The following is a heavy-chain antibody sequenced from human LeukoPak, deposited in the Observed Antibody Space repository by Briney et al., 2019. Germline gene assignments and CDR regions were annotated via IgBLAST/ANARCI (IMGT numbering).Heavy chain of an antibody. J-gene: IGHJ4*02. CDR3: AKYYYGSGSSDFDY. Sequence: GGSLRLSCAASGFTFSSYAMTWVRQAPGKGLEWVSSISVNGGTTYYADSVKGRFTISRDSSKNTLYLQMNSLRAEDTAVYYCAKYYYGSGSSDFDYWGQGTLVTVSS. CDR2: ISVNGGTT. V-gene: IGHV3-23*01. D-gene: IGHD3-10*01. CDR1: GFTFSSYA.